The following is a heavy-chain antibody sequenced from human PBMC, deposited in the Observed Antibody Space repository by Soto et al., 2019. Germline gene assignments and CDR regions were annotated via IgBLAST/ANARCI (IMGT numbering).Heavy chain of an antibody. Sequence: GGSLRLSCAASGFTFSSYEMNWVRQAPGKGLEWVSYISSSGSTISYADSVKGRFTISRDNAKNSLYLQMNSLRAEDTAVYYCARDDSYGDLYYYYYGMDVWGQGTTVTVSS. V-gene: IGHV3-48*03. CDR2: ISSSGSTI. J-gene: IGHJ6*02. CDR1: GFTFSSYE. CDR3: ARDDSYGDLYYYYYGMDV. D-gene: IGHD5-18*01.